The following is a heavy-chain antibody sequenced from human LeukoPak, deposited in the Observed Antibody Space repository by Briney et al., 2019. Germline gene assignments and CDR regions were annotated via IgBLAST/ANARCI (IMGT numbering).Heavy chain of an antibody. V-gene: IGHV4-34*01. D-gene: IGHD3-22*01. CDR2: INHSGST. Sequence: SETLSLTYAVYGGSFSGYYWSWIRQPPGKGLEWIGEINHSGSTNYNPSLKSRVTISVDTSKNQFSLKLSSVTAADTAVYYCASYSYYYDSSGYFDYWGQGTLVTVSS. J-gene: IGHJ4*02. CDR1: GGSFSGYY. CDR3: ASYSYYYDSSGYFDY.